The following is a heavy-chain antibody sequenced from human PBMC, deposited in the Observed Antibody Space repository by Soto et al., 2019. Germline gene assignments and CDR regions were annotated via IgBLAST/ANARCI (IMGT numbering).Heavy chain of an antibody. CDR3: ARATIPLAYCGGDCRNYYMDV. D-gene: IGHD2-21*02. CDR2: IYSGGST. V-gene: IGHV3-53*01. Sequence: GGSLRLSCAASGFTVSSNYMSWVRQAPGKGLEWVSVIYSGGSTYYADSVKGGFTISRDNSKNTLYLQMNSLRAEDTAVYYCARATIPLAYCGGDCRNYYMDVWGKGTTVTVSS. CDR1: GFTVSSNY. J-gene: IGHJ6*03.